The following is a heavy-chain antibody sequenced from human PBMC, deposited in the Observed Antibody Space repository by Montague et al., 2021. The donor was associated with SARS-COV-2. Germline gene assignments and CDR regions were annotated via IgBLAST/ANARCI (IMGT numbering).Heavy chain of an antibody. V-gene: IGHV4-34*01. CDR1: GTSFSGYY. D-gene: IGHD3-10*01. J-gene: IGHJ6*03. Sequence: SETLSLTCAVHGTSFSGYYWNWIRQPPGKGLEWIGEINHGGSTKYSPSLKSRLTISADTSKNQFSLKLTSVAAADTAVYYCARLRDGVVPSPILGVGPYYSYSYLDAGGEGPRSPSP. CDR2: INHGGST. CDR3: ARLRDGVVPSPILGVGPYYSYSYLDA.